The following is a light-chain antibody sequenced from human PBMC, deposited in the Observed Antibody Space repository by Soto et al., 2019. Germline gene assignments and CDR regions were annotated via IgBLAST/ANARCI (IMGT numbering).Light chain of an antibody. CDR3: QQYNNWPRAT. V-gene: IGKV3-15*01. CDR1: QSISSN. CDR2: RTS. Sequence: EIVLTQSPATLSVSPAEGDALXWRTSQSISSNLAWYQQKPGQAPRLLMFRTSSRATGFPARFSGSGSGTEFNLTISSLQSEDFGVYYCQQYNNWPRATFGGGTKVDIK. J-gene: IGKJ4*01.